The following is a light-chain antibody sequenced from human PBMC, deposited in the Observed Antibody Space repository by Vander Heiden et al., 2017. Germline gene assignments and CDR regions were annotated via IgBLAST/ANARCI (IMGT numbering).Light chain of an antibody. V-gene: IGKV1-5*03. J-gene: IGKJ2*01. CDR2: QSS. CDR3: QQFHGYPYT. CDR1: QSINTW. Sequence: DIQLPQSPSTLSASIGDRVTITCRASQSINTWVAWYQQKPGQAPKLLISQSSNLQYGVPSRFRGGGSGTEFTLTINSLQPDDFATYFCQQFHGYPYTFGQGTNLEI.